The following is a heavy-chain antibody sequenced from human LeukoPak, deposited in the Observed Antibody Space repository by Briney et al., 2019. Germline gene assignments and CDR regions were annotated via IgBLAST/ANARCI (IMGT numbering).Heavy chain of an antibody. CDR2: ISYDGTNK. CDR1: GFTFSSYG. J-gene: IGHJ4*02. CDR3: AKREYSGSHRYVDY. V-gene: IGHV3-30*18. Sequence: GRSLRLSCAASGFTFSSYGMHWVRQAPGKGLDWVAAISYDGTNKYYADSVKGRFTISRDNSQNTLYLQMNSLRAEGTAVYYCAKREYSGSHRYVDYWGQGTLVTVSS. D-gene: IGHD1-26*01.